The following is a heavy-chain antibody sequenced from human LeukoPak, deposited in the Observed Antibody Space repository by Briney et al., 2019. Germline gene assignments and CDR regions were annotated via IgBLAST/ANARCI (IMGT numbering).Heavy chain of an antibody. Sequence: GGSLRLSCAASGFTFSSYAMSWVRQAPGKGLEWVSAISGSGGSTYYADSVKGRFTISRDNSKNTLYLQMNSLRAEDTAVYYCAKRRVDRGWCGCVDYWGQGTLVTVSS. CDR2: ISGSGGST. J-gene: IGHJ4*02. CDR1: GFTFSSYA. D-gene: IGHD6-19*01. CDR3: AKRRVDRGWCGCVDY. V-gene: IGHV3-23*01.